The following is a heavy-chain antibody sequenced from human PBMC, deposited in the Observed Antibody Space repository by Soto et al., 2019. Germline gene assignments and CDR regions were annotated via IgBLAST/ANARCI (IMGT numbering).Heavy chain of an antibody. CDR3: TTDLWRIAVVVGSTGYFNP. D-gene: IGHD2-15*01. V-gene: IGHV3-15*01. CDR1: GFTVRDGR. CDR2: IKSKSDGGTT. Sequence: PAWSQRLSCAAAGFTVRDGRMSRISQAPGKGLDWVGRIKSKSDGGTTEYAAPVRGRFTISRDDSKNTLYLQMNSLKTEDTAVYYCTTDLWRIAVVVGSTGYFNPWGQRTPVTDSS. J-gene: IGHJ5*02.